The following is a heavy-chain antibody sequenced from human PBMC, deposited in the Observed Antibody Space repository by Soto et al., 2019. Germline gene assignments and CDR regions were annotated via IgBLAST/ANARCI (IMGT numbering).Heavy chain of an antibody. V-gene: IGHV1-69*01. Sequence: APVKGSCKGSGCTFSSYVISWVSLAPGQGLEWMGGIIPIFGTANYAQKFQGRVTITADESTSTAYMELSSLRSEDTAVYYCARDREYDSSGYYYGTGYYYYGMDVWGQGTTVTVSS. D-gene: IGHD3-22*01. CDR1: GCTFSSYV. CDR2: IIPIFGTA. CDR3: ARDREYDSSGYYYGTGYYYYGMDV. J-gene: IGHJ6*02.